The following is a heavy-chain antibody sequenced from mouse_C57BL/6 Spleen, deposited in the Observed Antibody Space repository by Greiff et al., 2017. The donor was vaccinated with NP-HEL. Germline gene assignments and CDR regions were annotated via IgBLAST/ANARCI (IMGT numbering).Heavy chain of an antibody. CDR3: ARRGGNSWYFDV. D-gene: IGHD2-1*01. CDR2: IDPSDSYT. CDR1: GYTFTSYW. J-gene: IGHJ1*03. Sequence: VQLQQPGAELVMPGASVKLSCKASGYTFTSYWMHWVKQRPGQGLEWIGEIDPSDSYTNYNQKFKGKSTLTVDKSSSTAYMQLSSLTSEDSAVYYCARRGGNSWYFDVWGTGTTVTVSS. V-gene: IGHV1-69*01.